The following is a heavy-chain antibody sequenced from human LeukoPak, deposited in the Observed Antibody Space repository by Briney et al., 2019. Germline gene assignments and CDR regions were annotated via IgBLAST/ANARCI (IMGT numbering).Heavy chain of an antibody. V-gene: IGHV1-2*02. J-gene: IGHJ4*02. Sequence: ASVKVSCKASGYTFTSYGISWVRQAPGQGLEWMGWINPNSGGTNYAQKFQGRVTMTRDTSISTAYMELSRLRSDDTAVYYCARDSRPGYSSSWYNLYWGQGTLVTVSS. CDR1: GYTFTSYG. D-gene: IGHD6-13*01. CDR3: ARDSRPGYSSSWYNLY. CDR2: INPNSGGT.